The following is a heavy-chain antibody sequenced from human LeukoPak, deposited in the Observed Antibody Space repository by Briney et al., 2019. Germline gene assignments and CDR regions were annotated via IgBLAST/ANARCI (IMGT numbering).Heavy chain of an antibody. CDR2: INWNGGGT. Sequence: GGSLRLSCAATGFTFKDYGMHWVRQPPGKGLEWVSSINWNGGGTDHADSVKGRFTISRDNAKNSLYLQLSSLRPEDTALYYCAKHMRATNTYSFFGLDVWGQGTTVTVSS. D-gene: IGHD1-26*01. V-gene: IGHV3-9*01. CDR1: GFTFKDYG. CDR3: AKHMRATNTYSFFGLDV. J-gene: IGHJ6*02.